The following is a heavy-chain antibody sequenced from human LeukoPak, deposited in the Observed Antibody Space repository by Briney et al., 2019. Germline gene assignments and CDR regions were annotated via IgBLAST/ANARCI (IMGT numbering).Heavy chain of an antibody. D-gene: IGHD2-2*01. V-gene: IGHV1-46*01. CDR3: ARGHQYQLMDSYYGMDV. Sequence: ASVKVSCKASGYTFTSYYKHWVRQAPGQGLEWMGIINPSGGSTSYAQKFQGRVTMTRDTSTSTVYMELSSLRSEDTAVYYCARGHQYQLMDSYYGMDVWGQGTTVTVSS. CDR1: GYTFTSYY. J-gene: IGHJ6*02. CDR2: INPSGGST.